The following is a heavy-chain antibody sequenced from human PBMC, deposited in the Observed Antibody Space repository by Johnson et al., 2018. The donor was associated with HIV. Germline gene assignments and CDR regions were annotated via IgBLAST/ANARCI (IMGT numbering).Heavy chain of an antibody. CDR3: ARGSWSSGSYGIWYAFDI. CDR1: GFTFNNYA. D-gene: IGHD1-26*01. CDR2: TSYDGTYK. V-gene: IGHV3-30-3*01. Sequence: QVQLVESGGGVVHPGRSLRLSCAASGFTFNNYATHWVRQAPGKGLEWVALTSYDGTYKYYIDSVKGRFTVSRDNSKNTLYLQMNSLRAEDTAVYYCARGSWSSGSYGIWYAFDIWGQGTMVTVSS. J-gene: IGHJ3*02.